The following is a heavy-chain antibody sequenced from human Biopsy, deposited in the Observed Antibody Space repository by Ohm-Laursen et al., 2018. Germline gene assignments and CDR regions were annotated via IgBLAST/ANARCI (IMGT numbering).Heavy chain of an antibody. J-gene: IGHJ4*02. CDR2: INSVGTI. D-gene: IGHD3-16*01. CDR3: ARSVGIMAAPIDY. V-gene: IGHV3-11*01. CDR1: GFIFSDYY. Sequence: GSLRLSCTASGFIFSDYYMSWIRQAPGKGPEWVSNINSVGTIYYADPVRGRFTISRDNAKNSLYLQMNSLRVEDTAVYYCARSVGIMAAPIDYWGQGTLVTVSS.